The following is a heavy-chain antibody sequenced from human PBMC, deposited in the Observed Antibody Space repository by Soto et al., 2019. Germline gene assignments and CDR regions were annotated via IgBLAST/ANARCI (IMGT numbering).Heavy chain of an antibody. CDR1: SDSISSTTYY. D-gene: IGHD6-25*01. J-gene: IGHJ4*02. V-gene: IGHV4-39*01. CDR2: ISYGGTT. CDR3: ARVQRSQSLRPGNFDY. Sequence: SETLSISCTVSSDSISSTTYYLGLDRQPPGKGLDWIGSISYGGTTYSNPSLRSRLTISVDTSKNQFSLKLNSVTTADTAVYYCARVQRSQSLRPGNFDYWGQGTLVTVSS.